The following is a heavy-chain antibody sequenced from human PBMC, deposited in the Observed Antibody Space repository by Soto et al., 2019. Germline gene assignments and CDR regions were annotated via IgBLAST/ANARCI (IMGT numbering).Heavy chain of an antibody. J-gene: IGHJ3*02. D-gene: IGHD2-21*01. CDR2: MNPNSGNT. CDR3: ARDRIPDDAFDI. CDR1: GYTFTSYD. V-gene: IGHV1-8*01. Sequence: GASVKVSCKASGYTFTSYDINWVRQATGQGLEWMGWMNPNSGNTGYAQKFQGRVTMTRNTSISTAYMELSSLRSEDTAVYYCARDRIPDDAFDIWGQGTMVTVSS.